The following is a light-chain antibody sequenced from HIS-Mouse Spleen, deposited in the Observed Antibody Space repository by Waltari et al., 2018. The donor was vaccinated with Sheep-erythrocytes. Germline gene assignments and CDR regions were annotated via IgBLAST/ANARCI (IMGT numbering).Light chain of an antibody. CDR3: SSYTSSSTQV. J-gene: IGLJ2*01. CDR2: EVS. V-gene: IGLV2-14*01. Sequence: QSALTQPASVSGSPGQSIPISCTGTTSAVGGYNYVSWYQQHPGKAPKLMIYEVSNRPSGVSNRFSGSKSGNTASLTISGLQAEDEADYYCSSYTSSSTQVFGGGTKLTVL. CDR1: TSAVGGYNY.